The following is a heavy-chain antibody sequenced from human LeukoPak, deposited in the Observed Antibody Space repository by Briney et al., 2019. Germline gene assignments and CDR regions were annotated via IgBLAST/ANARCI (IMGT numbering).Heavy chain of an antibody. CDR2: ISGSGGST. D-gene: IGHD1-26*01. CDR3: AKDRVVSGIYFFDY. CDR1: GFTFSSYA. J-gene: IGHJ4*02. V-gene: IGHV3-23*01. Sequence: GGSLRLSCADSGFTFSSYAMSWVRQAPGKGLEWVSVISGSGGSTYYADSVKGRCTISRDNSKNTLYLQMNSRRAEDTAVYYCAKDRVVSGIYFFDYWGQGTLVTVSS.